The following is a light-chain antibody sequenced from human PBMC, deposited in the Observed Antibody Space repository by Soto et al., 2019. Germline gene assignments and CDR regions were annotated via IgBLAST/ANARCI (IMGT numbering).Light chain of an antibody. CDR2: NTS. CDR1: TGTVTSGHY. V-gene: IGLV7-46*01. Sequence: QAVVTQEPSLTVSPGGTVTLTCGSSTGTVTSGHYPYWFHQKPGQAPRTLVYNTSDEHSWTPARFSGSLLGGKAALTLSGAQPEDEADFYCLLSYSGARVFGGGTKVTVL. CDR3: LLSYSGARV. J-gene: IGLJ3*02.